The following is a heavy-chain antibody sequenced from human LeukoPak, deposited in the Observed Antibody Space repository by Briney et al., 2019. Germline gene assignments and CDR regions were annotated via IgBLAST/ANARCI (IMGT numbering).Heavy chain of an antibody. CDR3: ARDDGYGDYYSDY. Sequence: ASVKVSCKASGYTFTSYGISWVRQAPGQGPEWMGWINANSGGTNYAQKLQGRVTMTTDTSTSTAYMELRSLRSDDTAVYYCARDDGYGDYYSDYWGQGTLVTVSS. V-gene: IGHV1-18*01. CDR1: GYTFTSYG. CDR2: INANSGGT. J-gene: IGHJ4*02. D-gene: IGHD4-17*01.